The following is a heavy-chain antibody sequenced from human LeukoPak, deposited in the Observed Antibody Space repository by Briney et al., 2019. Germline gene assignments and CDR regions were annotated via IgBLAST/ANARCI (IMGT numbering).Heavy chain of an antibody. CDR3: ARGVDV. CDR1: GFTFSSYS. J-gene: IGHJ6*04. V-gene: IGHV3-48*01. CDR2: ITSSGSTI. Sequence: GGSLRLSCTVAGFTFSSYSMNWVRQAPGKGLEWVSHITSSGSTIYYADSVEGRFTISRDNAKNSLYLQMNSLKTEDTAVYYCARGVDVWGKGTTVTVSS.